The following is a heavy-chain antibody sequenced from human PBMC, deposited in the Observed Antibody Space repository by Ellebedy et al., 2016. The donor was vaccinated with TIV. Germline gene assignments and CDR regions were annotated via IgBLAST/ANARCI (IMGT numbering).Heavy chain of an antibody. CDR1: GGSISSGGYY. J-gene: IGHJ5*02. Sequence: MPSETLSLTCTVSGGSISSGGYYWNWIRQHPGNGLESIGFIYYSGNTYYNPSLKSRLTISLDPSKNQFSLKLSSVSAADTAVYYCARVLEGGTYEAGRVWFDPWGQGFLVTVSS. D-gene: IGHD1-26*01. CDR3: ARVLEGGTYEAGRVWFDP. V-gene: IGHV4-31*03. CDR2: IYYSGNT.